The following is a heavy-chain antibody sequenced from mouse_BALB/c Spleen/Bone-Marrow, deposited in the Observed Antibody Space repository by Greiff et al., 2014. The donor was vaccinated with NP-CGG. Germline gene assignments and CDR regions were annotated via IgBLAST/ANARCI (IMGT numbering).Heavy chain of an antibody. D-gene: IGHD2-5*01. V-gene: IGHV5-6-5*01. J-gene: IGHJ1*01. CDR3: ARRKTTILTTFYWYFDV. Sequence: EVQLQESGGGLVKPGGSLKLSCAASGFTFSGYAMSWVRQTPEKRLEWAASISSGGSTFYPDSVKGRFTISRDNARNILYLQMSSLRSEDTAMYYCARRKTTILTTFYWYFDVWGAGTTVTVSS. CDR1: GFTFSGYA. CDR2: ISSGGST.